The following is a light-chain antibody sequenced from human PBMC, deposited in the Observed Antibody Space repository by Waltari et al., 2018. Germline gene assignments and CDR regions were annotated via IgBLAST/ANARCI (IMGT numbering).Light chain of an antibody. V-gene: IGKV3D-15*01. Sequence: EIVMTQSPATLSVSPGESATLSGRASQSVSSNLAWYQQKPGQAPRLLIYGASIRATGIPARFSGSGSGTEFTLTISSLQSEDFAVYYCQQYKNWPPVTFGQGTKLEIK. CDR1: QSVSSN. CDR2: GAS. CDR3: QQYKNWPPVT. J-gene: IGKJ2*01.